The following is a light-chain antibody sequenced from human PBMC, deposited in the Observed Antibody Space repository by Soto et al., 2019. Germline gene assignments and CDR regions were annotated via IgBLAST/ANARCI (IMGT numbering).Light chain of an antibody. J-gene: IGKJ2*01. V-gene: IGKV1-39*01. CDR3: QESYTSSYN. Sequence: DIQMTQSPSSLSASVGDRVTITCRASQSISSYLNWYQQKPGKAPKFLIYAASRLQSGVPSRFSGSGSGTDFTLTINSLQPEDFATYHCQESYTSSYNFGQGTKLEIK. CDR2: AAS. CDR1: QSISSY.